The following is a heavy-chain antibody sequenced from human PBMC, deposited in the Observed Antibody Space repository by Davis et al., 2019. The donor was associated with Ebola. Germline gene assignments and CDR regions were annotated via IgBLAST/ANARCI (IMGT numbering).Heavy chain of an antibody. J-gene: IGHJ6*02. CDR1: GYTFTGYY. CDR2: INPNSGGT. CDR3: ASSKGTYYYYAMDV. V-gene: IGHV1-2*04. D-gene: IGHD3/OR15-3a*01. Sequence: AASVKVSCKASGYTFTGYYMHWVRQAPGQGLEWMGWINPNSGGTNYAQKFQGWVTMTRDTSISTAYMELSRLRSDDTAVYYCASSKGTYYYYAMDVWGQGTTVTVSS.